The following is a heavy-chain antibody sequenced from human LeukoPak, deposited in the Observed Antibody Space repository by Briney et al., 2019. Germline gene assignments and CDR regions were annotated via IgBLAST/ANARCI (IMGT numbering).Heavy chain of an antibody. CDR1: GFTFSSHP. V-gene: IGHV3-30*04. D-gene: IGHD1-1*01. Sequence: GGSLRLSCAASGFTFSSHPMHWVRQTPGKGLEWVAVISYDGKNKYYADSVNGRSTVSRDNTKNTLYLQMNSLRVDDMGVYYCVRVMTTTRNFDYWGPGTLVTVSS. CDR3: VRVMTTTRNFDY. J-gene: IGHJ4*02. CDR2: ISYDGKNK.